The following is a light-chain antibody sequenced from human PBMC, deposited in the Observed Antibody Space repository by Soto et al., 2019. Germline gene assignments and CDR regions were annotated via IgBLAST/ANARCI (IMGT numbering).Light chain of an antibody. CDR1: QSVSRSY. Sequence: EIVLTQSPGTLSLSTGERATLSCRASQSVSRSYLAWYQQKPGQAPRLLIYGVSSRATGIPDRFSGSGSGTDFTLIISRLEPEDFAVYFCQQYDSSPTFGQGTKVEIK. CDR2: GVS. J-gene: IGKJ1*01. CDR3: QQYDSSPT. V-gene: IGKV3-20*01.